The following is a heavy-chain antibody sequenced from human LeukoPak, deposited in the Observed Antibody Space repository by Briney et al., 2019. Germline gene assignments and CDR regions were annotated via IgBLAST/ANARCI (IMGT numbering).Heavy chain of an antibody. CDR2: IYTSGST. J-gene: IGHJ3*02. Sequence: KPSETLSLTCTVSGGSISSYYWSWIRQPAGKGLEWIGRIYTSGSTNYNPSLKSRVTMSVDTSKNQFSLKLSSVTAADTAVYYCARGIYDSSPDAFDIWGQGTMVTVSS. V-gene: IGHV4-4*07. CDR1: GGSISSYY. CDR3: ARGIYDSSPDAFDI. D-gene: IGHD3-22*01.